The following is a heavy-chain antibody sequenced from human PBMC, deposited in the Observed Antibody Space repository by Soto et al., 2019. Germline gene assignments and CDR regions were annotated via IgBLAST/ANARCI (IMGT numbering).Heavy chain of an antibody. J-gene: IGHJ6*02. V-gene: IGHV3-48*03. CDR2: ISSSGSTI. CDR3: AREDRPYYYYGMDV. Sequence: RGSLRLACAASGFTFSSYEMNWVRQAPGKGLEWVSYISSSGSTIYYADSVKGRFTISRDNAKNSLYLQMNSLRAEDTAVYYCAREDRPYYYYGMDVWGQGTTVTVSS. D-gene: IGHD6-6*01. CDR1: GFTFSSYE.